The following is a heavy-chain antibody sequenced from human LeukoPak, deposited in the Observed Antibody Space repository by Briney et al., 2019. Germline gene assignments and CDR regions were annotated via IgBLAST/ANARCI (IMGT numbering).Heavy chain of an antibody. D-gene: IGHD6-19*01. CDR1: GGSISGYH. Sequence: SEALSLTCTVSGGSISGYHWSWIRQPPGKGLEWIGYIYPSGSTSYSPSLKSRVTISADTSKSQLSLQLNSVTAADTAVYYCARPARSGWFGAFDPWGQGTRVTVSS. CDR3: ARPARSGWFGAFDP. V-gene: IGHV4-4*09. CDR2: IYPSGST. J-gene: IGHJ5*02.